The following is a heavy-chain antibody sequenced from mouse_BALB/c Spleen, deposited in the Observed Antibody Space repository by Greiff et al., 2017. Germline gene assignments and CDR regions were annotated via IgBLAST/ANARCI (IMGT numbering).Heavy chain of an antibody. CDR3: ARGGHYYRYPLAY. CDR1: GFSLTSYG. Sequence: QVQLQQSGPGLVQPSQSLSITCTVSGFSLTSYGVHWVRQSPGKGLEWLGVIWSGGSTDYNAAFISRLSISKDNSKSQVFFKMNSLQADDTAIYYCARGGHYYRYPLAYWGQGTLVTVSA. D-gene: IGHD2-14*01. CDR2: IWSGGST. J-gene: IGHJ3*01. V-gene: IGHV2-4-1*01.